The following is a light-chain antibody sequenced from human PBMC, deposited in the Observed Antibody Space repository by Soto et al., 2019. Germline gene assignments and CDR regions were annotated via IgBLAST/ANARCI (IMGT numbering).Light chain of an antibody. CDR2: EVS. CDR1: SSDVGGYNY. CDR3: TSYAGSNNFFYV. V-gene: IGLV2-8*01. Sequence: QSVLTQPPSASGSPEQSVTISCTGTSSDVGGYNYVSWYQQHPGKAPKLMIYEVSKRPSGVPDRFSGSKSGNTASLTVSGLQAEDEVDYYCTSYAGSNNFFYVFGTGTKVTVL. J-gene: IGLJ1*01.